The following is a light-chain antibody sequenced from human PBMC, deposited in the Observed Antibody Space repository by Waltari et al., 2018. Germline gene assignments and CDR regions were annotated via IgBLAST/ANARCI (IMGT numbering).Light chain of an antibody. CDR3: QQYETSPPT. CDR2: GAS. J-gene: IGKJ1*01. CDR1: QSIDTSY. V-gene: IGKV3-20*01. Sequence: EIVLTQSPGTLYLSPGERATVSCRASQSIDTSYIAWYRQKVGQAPTLLIFGASERAAGILDRFRGSGSGTDFTLTIYRVEPEDFAVFYCQQYETSPPTFGQGTK.